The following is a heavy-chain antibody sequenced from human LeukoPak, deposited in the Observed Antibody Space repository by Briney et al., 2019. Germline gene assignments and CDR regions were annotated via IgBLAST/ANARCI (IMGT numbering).Heavy chain of an antibody. CDR2: IYSGGST. CDR1: GFTVSSNY. Sequence: GGSLRLSCAASGFTVSSNYMSWVRQAPGKGLEWVSVIYSGGSTYYADSVKGRFTISRDNSKNTLYLQMNSLRAEDTAVYYCARDQSWESGYVPGYFDYWGQGTLVTVSS. V-gene: IGHV3-66*01. D-gene: IGHD5-12*01. CDR3: ARDQSWESGYVPGYFDY. J-gene: IGHJ4*02.